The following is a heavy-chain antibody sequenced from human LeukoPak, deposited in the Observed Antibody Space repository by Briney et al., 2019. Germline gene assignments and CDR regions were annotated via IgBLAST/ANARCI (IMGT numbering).Heavy chain of an antibody. CDR3: ARDSSPRFSGHDWVY. CDR1: GFNFNNYW. CDR2: INEDGSAK. V-gene: IGHV3-7*01. J-gene: IGHJ4*02. D-gene: IGHD5-12*01. Sequence: QPGGSLRLSCVTSGFNFNNYWMSWVRQVPGKGLEWLANINEDGSAKSYVDSVKDRFTVSRDNARNSLYLQMNSLRAEDTAIYYCARDSSPRFSGHDWVYWGQGTLVTVSS.